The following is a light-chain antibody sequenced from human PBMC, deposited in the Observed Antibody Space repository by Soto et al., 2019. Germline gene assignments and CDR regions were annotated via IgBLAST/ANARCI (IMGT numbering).Light chain of an antibody. Sequence: IQLTQSPSSLSASVGDRVTITCRASQSIDSWLAWYQQKPGKAPNLLIYKTSNLESGVPSRFSGSGSGTEFSLTISSLQPDDFATYYCQQYKSFSLTFGGGTKVDIK. V-gene: IGKV1-5*03. J-gene: IGKJ4*01. CDR1: QSIDSW. CDR3: QQYKSFSLT. CDR2: KTS.